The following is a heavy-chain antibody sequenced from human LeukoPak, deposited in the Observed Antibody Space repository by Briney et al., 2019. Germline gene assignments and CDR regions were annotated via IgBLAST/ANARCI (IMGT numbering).Heavy chain of an antibody. CDR3: ARGRWFDP. J-gene: IGHJ5*02. V-gene: IGHV4-34*01. Sequence: SETLSLSCAVYGGSFSGYYWSWIRQPPGKGLEWIGEINHSGSTNYNPSLKSRVTISVDTSKSQFSLKLSSVTAADTAVYYCARGRWFDPWGQGTLVTVSS. CDR1: GGSFSGYY. CDR2: INHSGST.